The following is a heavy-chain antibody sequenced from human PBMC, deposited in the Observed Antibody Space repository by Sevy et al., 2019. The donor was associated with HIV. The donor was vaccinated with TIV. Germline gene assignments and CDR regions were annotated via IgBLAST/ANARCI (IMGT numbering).Heavy chain of an antibody. V-gene: IGHV4-59*01. CDR3: ARGIVAYYFDY. D-gene: IGHD5-12*01. J-gene: IGHJ4*02. CDR2: SYYSGFT. CDR1: GDSISNYY. Sequence: SETLSLTCTVSGDSISNYYWSWIRRPPGKGLEWIGCSYYSGFTNYNPSLKSRVTISVDTSKNQFSLKLSSVTAADTAVYYCARGIVAYYFDYWGQGTLVTVSS.